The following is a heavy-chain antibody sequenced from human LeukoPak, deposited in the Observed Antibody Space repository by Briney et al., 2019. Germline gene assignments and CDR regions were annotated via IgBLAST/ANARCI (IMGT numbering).Heavy chain of an antibody. J-gene: IGHJ5*02. CDR2: ISAYNGNT. Sequence: GASVKVSCKASGYTFTSYGISWVRQAPGQGLEWMGWISAYNGNTNYAQKLQGRVTMTTDTSTSTAYMELRSLRSDDTAVYYCARYRPKPEVVPAAIPWFDPWGQGTLVTVSS. CDR1: GYTFTSYG. CDR3: ARYRPKPEVVPAAIPWFDP. D-gene: IGHD2-2*01. V-gene: IGHV1-18*01.